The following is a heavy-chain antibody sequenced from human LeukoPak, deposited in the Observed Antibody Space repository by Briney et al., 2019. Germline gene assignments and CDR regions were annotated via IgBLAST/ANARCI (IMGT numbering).Heavy chain of an antibody. D-gene: IGHD3-9*01. CDR3: ASGQRRYDILTGYYNSPRDAFDI. Sequence: SETLSLTCTVSGGSISSYYWSWIRQPPGKGLEWIGYIYYSGSTNYNPSLKSRVTISVDTSKNQFSLKLSSVTAADTAVYYCASGQRRYDILTGYYNSPRDAFDIWGQGTMVTVSS. J-gene: IGHJ3*02. CDR2: IYYSGST. CDR1: GGSISSYY. V-gene: IGHV4-59*01.